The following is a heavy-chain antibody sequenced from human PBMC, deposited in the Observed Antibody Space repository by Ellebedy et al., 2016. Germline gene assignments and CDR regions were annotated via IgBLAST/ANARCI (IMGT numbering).Heavy chain of an antibody. J-gene: IGHJ6*02. Sequence: GESLKISCAASGFTFSSYGMHWVRQAPGKGLQWVAVISYDGSHKYYADSVKGRFTISRDNSKNTLYLQMNSLRAEDTAVYYCARTHTAMLEYNYGMDVWGQGTTVTVSS. V-gene: IGHV3-30*03. D-gene: IGHD5-18*01. CDR3: ARTHTAMLEYNYGMDV. CDR2: ISYDGSHK. CDR1: GFTFSSYG.